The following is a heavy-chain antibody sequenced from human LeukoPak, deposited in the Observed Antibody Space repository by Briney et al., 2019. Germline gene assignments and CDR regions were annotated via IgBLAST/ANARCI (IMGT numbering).Heavy chain of an antibody. D-gene: IGHD3-10*01. Sequence: GRTLRLSCAASGFTFSRYWMRWVRQAPGTGLEAVANIKQDGSEKYYVDSVKGRFTISRDNAKNSLYLQMNSLRAEDTAVYYCARDQLLWFGAAGMDVWGQGTTVTVSS. V-gene: IGHV3-7*01. CDR2: IKQDGSEK. CDR3: ARDQLLWFGAAGMDV. J-gene: IGHJ6*02. CDR1: GFTFSRYW.